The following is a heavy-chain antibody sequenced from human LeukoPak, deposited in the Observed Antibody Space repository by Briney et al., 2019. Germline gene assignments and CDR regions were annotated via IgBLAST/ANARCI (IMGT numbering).Heavy chain of an antibody. Sequence: PSETLSLTCSVSGAPFVGATGPGSGRPPGKGLEWIGYIYYSGSTNYNPSLKSRVTISLDTSKNQFSLKLSSVTAADTAVYYCARESPYDGAFDIWGQGTVVTVSS. CDR1: GAPFVGAT. J-gene: IGHJ3*02. CDR2: IYYSGST. V-gene: IGHV4-59*13. D-gene: IGHD5-12*01. CDR3: ARESPYDGAFDI.